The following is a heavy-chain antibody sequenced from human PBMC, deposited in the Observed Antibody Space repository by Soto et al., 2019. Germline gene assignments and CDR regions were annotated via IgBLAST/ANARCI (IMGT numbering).Heavy chain of an antibody. J-gene: IGHJ4*02. CDR2: IDPSDSYT. CDR1: GYSFTSYW. V-gene: IGHV5-10-1*01. Sequence: PGESLKISCKGSGYSFTSYWISWVRQMPGKGLEWMGRIDPSDSYTNYSPSFQGHVTISADKSTSTAYLQWSSLKASDTAMYYCARLQPAAGDNDLTFDYWGQGTLVSVSS. CDR3: ARLQPAAGDNDLTFDY. D-gene: IGHD6-13*01.